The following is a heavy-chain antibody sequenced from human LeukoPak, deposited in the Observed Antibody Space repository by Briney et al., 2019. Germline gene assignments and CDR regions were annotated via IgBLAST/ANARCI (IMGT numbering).Heavy chain of an antibody. CDR3: AKDTYGLARVTMVGGDY. J-gene: IGHJ4*02. D-gene: IGHD3-10*02. V-gene: IGHV3-23*01. CDR1: GFTFSSYA. Sequence: GGSLRLSCAASGFTFSSYAMSWVRQAPGKGLEWVSAISGSGGSTYYADSVKGRFTISRDDSENTLYLQMNSLRAEDTAVYYCAKDTYGLARVTMVGGDYWGQGTLVTVSS. CDR2: ISGSGGST.